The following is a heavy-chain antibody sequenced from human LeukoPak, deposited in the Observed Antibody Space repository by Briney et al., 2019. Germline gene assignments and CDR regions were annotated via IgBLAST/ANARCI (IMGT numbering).Heavy chain of an antibody. D-gene: IGHD6-19*01. V-gene: IGHV3-23*01. J-gene: IGHJ4*02. CDR2: ISGSGDST. CDR3: AKARASSGWYGGFDY. CDR1: GFTFSSYA. Sequence: GGSLRLSCAASGFTFSSYAMSWVRQAPGKGLEWVSGISGSGDSTYYGDSVKGRFAISRDHSKNTLYLQMNSLRAEDTAVYYCAKARASSGWYGGFDYWGQGTLVTVSS.